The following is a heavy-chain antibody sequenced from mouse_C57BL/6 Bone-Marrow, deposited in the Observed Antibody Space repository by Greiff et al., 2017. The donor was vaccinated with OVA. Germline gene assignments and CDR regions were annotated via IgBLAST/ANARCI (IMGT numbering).Heavy chain of an antibody. CDR1: GYTFTSYG. Sequence: VKVVESGAELARPGASVKLSCKASGYTFTSYGISWVKQRTGQGLEWIGEIYPRSGNTYYNEKFKGKATLTADKSSSTAYMELRSLTSEDSAVYFCVLCPQLPRAYWGQGTLVTVSA. CDR2: IYPRSGNT. J-gene: IGHJ3*01. V-gene: IGHV1-81*01. CDR3: VLCPQLPRAY. D-gene: IGHD2-12*01.